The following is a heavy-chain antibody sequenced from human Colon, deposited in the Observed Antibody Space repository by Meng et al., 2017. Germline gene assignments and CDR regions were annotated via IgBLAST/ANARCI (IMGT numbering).Heavy chain of an antibody. CDR1: GGSVSSGDYY. J-gene: IGHJ5*02. V-gene: IGHV4-61*08. CDR2: VYYTGNT. Sequence: QLQGSGPGLVGPSRTQSLTCTVSGGSVSSGDYYWSWIRQPPGKGLEWLGYVYYTGNTNYNPSLKNRVTISLDTSNNQFSLKLTSMTAADAAIYYCARVNGDFDEAWFDPWGQGTLVTVSS. D-gene: IGHD2-21*02. CDR3: ARVNGDFDEAWFDP.